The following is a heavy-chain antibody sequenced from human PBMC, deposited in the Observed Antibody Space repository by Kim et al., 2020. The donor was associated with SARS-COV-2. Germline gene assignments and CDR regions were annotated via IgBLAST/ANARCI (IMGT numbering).Heavy chain of an antibody. CDR2: ISYDGSNK. J-gene: IGHJ4*02. CDR3: ASLRYSSSSPVDDY. CDR1: GFTFSSYA. Sequence: GGSLRLSCAASGFTFSSYAMHWVRQAPGKGLEWVAVISYDGSNKYYADSVKGRFTISRDNSKNTLYLQMNSLRAEDTAVYYCASLRYSSSSPVDDYWGQGTLVTVSS. V-gene: IGHV3-30-3*01. D-gene: IGHD6-6*01.